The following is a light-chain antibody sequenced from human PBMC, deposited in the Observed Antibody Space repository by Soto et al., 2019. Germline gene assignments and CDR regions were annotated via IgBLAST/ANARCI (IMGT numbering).Light chain of an antibody. V-gene: IGKV2-24*01. Sequence: IVMTQTPLSSPVTLGQAASISCRSSQSLVHDDGNTYLRWFQQRPGQPPRLLIYKVSDRFSGVPDRFSGSGASTEFTLTISRVEAQDVGVYYCMQATKSPWTFGQGTKVEIK. CDR3: MQATKSPWT. J-gene: IGKJ1*01. CDR1: QSLVHDDGNTY. CDR2: KVS.